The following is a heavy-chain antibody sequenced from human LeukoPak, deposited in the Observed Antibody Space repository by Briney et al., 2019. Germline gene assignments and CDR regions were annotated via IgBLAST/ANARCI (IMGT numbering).Heavy chain of an antibody. CDR1: GFTVSSNY. D-gene: IGHD3-22*01. Sequence: GGSLRLSCAASGFTVSSNYMSWVRQAPGKGLEWASVIYSGGSTYYADSVKGRFTISRDNSKNTLYLQMNSLRAEDTAVYYCAREYYYDSSGYYYVVWGQGTLVTVSS. V-gene: IGHV3-66*01. CDR2: IYSGGST. CDR3: AREYYYDSSGYYYVV. J-gene: IGHJ4*02.